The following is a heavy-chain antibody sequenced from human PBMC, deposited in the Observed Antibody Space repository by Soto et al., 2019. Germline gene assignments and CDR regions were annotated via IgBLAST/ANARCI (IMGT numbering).Heavy chain of an antibody. J-gene: IGHJ5*02. D-gene: IGHD3-10*02. Sequence: QLQLQESGPGLVKPSETLSLTCTVSGGSISSSSYYWGWIRQPPGKGLEWIGSIYYSGSTYYNPSLTSRVTISVDTSKNQFSLKLSSVTAADTAVYYCARQRLTLLGGNNWFDPWGQGTLVTVSS. CDR2: IYYSGST. CDR3: ARQRLTLLGGNNWFDP. V-gene: IGHV4-39*01. CDR1: GGSISSSSYY.